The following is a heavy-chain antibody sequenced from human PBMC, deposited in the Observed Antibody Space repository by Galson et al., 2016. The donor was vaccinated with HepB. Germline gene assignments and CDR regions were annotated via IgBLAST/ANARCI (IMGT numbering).Heavy chain of an antibody. J-gene: IGHJ3*02. Sequence: TLSLTCSISGGSISSFYWSWIRQTPGKGLEWLGYINYSWNTYYNPSLKSRVTMSVDTSRNQFSLKLSSVTAADTAVYYCARDSREVGAYWDDVFDMWGQGTMVTVSS. V-gene: IGHV4-59*01. CDR2: INYSWNT. CDR1: GGSISSFY. CDR3: ARDSREVGAYWDDVFDM. D-gene: IGHD4-17*01.